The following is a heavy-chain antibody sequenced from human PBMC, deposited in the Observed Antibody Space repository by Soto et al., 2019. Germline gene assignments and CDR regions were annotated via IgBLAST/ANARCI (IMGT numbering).Heavy chain of an antibody. CDR1: GFTFSSYA. Sequence: GGSLRLSCAASGFTFSSYAMHWVRQAPGKGLEWVAVISYDGSNKYYADSVKGRFTISRDNSKNRLYLQMNSLRAEDTAVYYCAREAPGGDILTSYYDAFDIWGQGTMVTVSS. J-gene: IGHJ3*02. CDR3: AREAPGGDILTSYYDAFDI. CDR2: ISYDGSNK. D-gene: IGHD3-9*01. V-gene: IGHV3-30-3*01.